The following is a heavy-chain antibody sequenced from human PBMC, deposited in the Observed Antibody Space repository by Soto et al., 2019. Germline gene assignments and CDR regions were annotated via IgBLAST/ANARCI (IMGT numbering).Heavy chain of an antibody. V-gene: IGHV4-4*07. CDR2: IYTSGST. CDR3: ARWSGYCSSTSCPRYNWFDP. D-gene: IGHD2-2*01. Sequence: QVQLQESGPGLVKPSETLSLTCTVSGGSISSYYWSWIRQPAGKGLEWIGRIYTSGSTNYNPSLKSRVTMSVDTSKNQFSLKLSSVTAADTAVYYCARWSGYCSSTSCPRYNWFDPWGQGTRVTVSS. CDR1: GGSISSYY. J-gene: IGHJ5*02.